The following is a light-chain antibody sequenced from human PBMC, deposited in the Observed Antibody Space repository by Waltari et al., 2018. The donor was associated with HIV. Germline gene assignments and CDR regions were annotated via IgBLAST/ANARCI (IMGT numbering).Light chain of an antibody. CDR3: QQYNNWPPLT. Sequence: IIMTQSPATLSSSPGERAPLSCRASQSVSSNLAWYQQKAGQAPRLLIYGASTRATGIPARFSGSGSGTEFTLTISSLQSEDFAVYYCQQYNNWPPLTFGGGTKVEIK. V-gene: IGKV3-15*01. J-gene: IGKJ4*01. CDR2: GAS. CDR1: QSVSSN.